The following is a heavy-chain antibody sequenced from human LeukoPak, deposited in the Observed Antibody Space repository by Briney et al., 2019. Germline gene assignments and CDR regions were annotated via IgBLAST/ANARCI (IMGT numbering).Heavy chain of an antibody. Sequence: SETLSLTCTVSGGSISSSSYYWGWIRQPPGKGLEWIGSIYYSVSTYYNPSLKSRVTISVDTSKNQFALKLSSVTAADTAVYYCPRRSLNYYYMAVWGKGTTVTVP. CDR3: PRRSLNYYYMAV. J-gene: IGHJ6*03. CDR1: GGSISSSSYY. V-gene: IGHV4-39*01. CDR2: IYYSVST.